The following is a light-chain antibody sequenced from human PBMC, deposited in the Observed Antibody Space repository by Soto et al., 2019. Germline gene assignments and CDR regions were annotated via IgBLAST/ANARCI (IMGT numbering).Light chain of an antibody. CDR2: GAS. CDR1: QSISNY. V-gene: IGKV1-39*01. CDR3: QQSYSTPWT. Sequence: DIQMTQSPSSLSASVGDRVTITCRASQSISNYLNWYQQKAGNSPKVLLYGASILQTGVPSRFSGSGSGTDFTLTIRSLQPEDSATYYCQQSYSTPWTFGQGTKVEIK. J-gene: IGKJ1*01.